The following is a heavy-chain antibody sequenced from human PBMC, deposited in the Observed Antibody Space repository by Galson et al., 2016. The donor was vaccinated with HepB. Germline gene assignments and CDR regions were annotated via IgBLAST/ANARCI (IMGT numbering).Heavy chain of an antibody. CDR3: AREAYGSYPNGYFHH. CDR2: VVYIGST. V-gene: IGHV4-59*01. Sequence: LEWIGHVVYIGSTSYNPSLESRATISIDISKNQFSLRLSFVTAADTALYYCAREAYGSYPNGYFHHWGQGTLVAVSS. D-gene: IGHD6-19*01. J-gene: IGHJ1*01.